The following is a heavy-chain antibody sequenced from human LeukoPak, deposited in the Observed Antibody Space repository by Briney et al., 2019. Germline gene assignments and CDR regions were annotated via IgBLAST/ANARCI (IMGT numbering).Heavy chain of an antibody. D-gene: IGHD4-17*01. J-gene: IGHJ4*02. CDR1: GYTFTGYY. CDR2: INPNSGGT. CDR3: ARDRVRTTALIDY. V-gene: IGHV1-2*02. Sequence: ASVKVSCKASGYTFTGYYMHWVRQAPGQGLELTGWINPNSGGTNYAQKFQGRVTMTRDTSISTAYMELSRLRSDDTAVYYCARDRVRTTALIDYWGQGTLVTVSS.